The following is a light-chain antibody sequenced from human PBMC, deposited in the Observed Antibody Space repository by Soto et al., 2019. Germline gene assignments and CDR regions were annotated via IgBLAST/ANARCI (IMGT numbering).Light chain of an antibody. CDR3: QQYSSWPPWT. CDR2: DAS. Sequence: EIAMTQSPATLSVSPGERVTLSCRVSQSAIINLAWYQQKPGKTPRLLIYDASTRATDIPARFSGSGSGTEFTLTIRSLESEDSAVYYCQQYSSWPPWTFGQGTKVDI. V-gene: IGKV3-15*01. J-gene: IGKJ1*01. CDR1: QSAIIN.